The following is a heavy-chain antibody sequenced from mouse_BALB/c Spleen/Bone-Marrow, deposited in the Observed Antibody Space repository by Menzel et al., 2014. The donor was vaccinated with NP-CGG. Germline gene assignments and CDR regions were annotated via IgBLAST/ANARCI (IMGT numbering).Heavy chain of an antibody. V-gene: IGHV1-9*01. CDR2: ILPGRGST. D-gene: IGHD1-1*01. CDR3: ARWDTTAMDY. Sequence: QVQLQQPGAELMKPGASVKISCKATGYTFRSYWIEWVKQRPGHGLEWIGEILPGRGSTNYNEKFKGKATFTSDTSSNTAYMRLSSLTSEDSAVYYCARWDTTAMDYWGQGTSVTVSS. CDR1: GYTFRSYW. J-gene: IGHJ4*01.